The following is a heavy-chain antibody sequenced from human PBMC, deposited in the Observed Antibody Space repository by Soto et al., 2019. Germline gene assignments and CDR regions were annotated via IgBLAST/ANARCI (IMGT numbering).Heavy chain of an antibody. D-gene: IGHD6-13*01. CDR3: ARGYSSSSAAFDY. CDR1: GGSVNSGAYY. CDR2: IYYSGST. Sequence: SETLSLTCTVSGGSVNSGAYYWSWIRQHPGKGLEWIGYIYYSGSTYYNPSLKSRLTMSVDTSKNQFSLKLSSVTAADTAVYYCARGYSSSSAAFDYWGQGTLVTVSS. V-gene: IGHV4-31*03. J-gene: IGHJ4*02.